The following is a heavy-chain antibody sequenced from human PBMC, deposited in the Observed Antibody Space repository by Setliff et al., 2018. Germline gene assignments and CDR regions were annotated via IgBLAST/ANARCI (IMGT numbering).Heavy chain of an antibody. CDR1: GASVSSSIYY. CDR3: ARGMRDGYRSFHY. J-gene: IGHJ4*02. V-gene: IGHV4-39*07. CDR2: VYYSGTT. Sequence: SETLSLTCNVSGASVSSSIYYWGWVRQPPGKGLEWIGTVYYSGTTYFNPSLKSRVTIWIDTSKNQFSLTLSSVTAADTAVYYCARGMRDGYRSFHYWGQGTLVTVSS. D-gene: IGHD5-12*01.